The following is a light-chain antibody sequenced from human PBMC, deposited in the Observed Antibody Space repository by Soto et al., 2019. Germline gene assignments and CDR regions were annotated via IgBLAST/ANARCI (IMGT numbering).Light chain of an antibody. CDR2: EVS. Sequence: QSALTQPASVSGSPGQSITISCTGTSSDVGGYNYVSWYQQRPGKVPKLMIYEVSNRPSGVVNRFSGSKSGNTASLTISGLQAEDEADYYCSSFTSSSTQVFGTGTKLTVL. CDR1: SSDVGGYNY. J-gene: IGLJ1*01. V-gene: IGLV2-14*01. CDR3: SSFTSSSTQV.